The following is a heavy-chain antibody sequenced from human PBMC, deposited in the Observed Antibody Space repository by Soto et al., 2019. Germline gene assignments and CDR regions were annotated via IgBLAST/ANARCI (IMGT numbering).Heavy chain of an antibody. V-gene: IGHV3-23*01. J-gene: IGHJ4*02. Sequence: EVQLLESGGGLVQPGGSLRLSCAASGFIFSNSAMTWARQAPGKWPEWVSVICGSGGTTYYADSGKGRFTISRDNSKNMLYLQVNGKSADDTAIYFCAKNSGASCYSYVDYWGQGTLFTVSS. CDR3: AKNSGASCYSYVDY. CDR1: GFIFSNSA. CDR2: ICGSGGTT. D-gene: IGHD2-15*01.